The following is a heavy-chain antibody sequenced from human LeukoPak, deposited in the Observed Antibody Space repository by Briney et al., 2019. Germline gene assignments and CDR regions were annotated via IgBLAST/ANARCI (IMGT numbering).Heavy chain of an antibody. CDR2: INPNSGGT. V-gene: IGHV1-2*02. CDR3: ARARGDWNYVGYYYYYMDV. CDR1: GYTFTSYY. D-gene: IGHD1-7*01. J-gene: IGHJ6*03. Sequence: GASVKVSCKASGYTFTSYYMHWVRQAPGQGLEWMGWINPNSGGTNYAQKFQGRVTMTRDTSISTAYMELSRLRSDDTAVYYCARARGDWNYVGYYYYYMDVWGKGTTVTVSS.